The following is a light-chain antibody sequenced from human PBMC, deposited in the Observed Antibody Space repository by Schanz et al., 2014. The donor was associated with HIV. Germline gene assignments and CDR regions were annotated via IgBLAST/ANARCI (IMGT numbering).Light chain of an antibody. V-gene: IGLV2-23*02. CDR2: EVS. CDR3: CSYADGGTYV. CDR1: SNDVGTYNL. Sequence: QSALTQPASVSGSPGQSITISCTGTSNDVGTYNLVSWYQQHPGKAPQLMIYEVSKRPSGVSDRFSGSKSDNTASLTIAGLQADDEAYYYRCSYADGGTYVFGSGTKLTVL. J-gene: IGLJ1*01.